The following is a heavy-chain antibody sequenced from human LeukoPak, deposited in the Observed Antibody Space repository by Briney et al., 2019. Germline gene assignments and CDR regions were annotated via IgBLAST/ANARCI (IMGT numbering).Heavy chain of an antibody. D-gene: IGHD3-3*01. J-gene: IGHJ4*02. CDR1: GFTFSSYA. CDR3: FGYDFWSGYRGSVSDY. V-gene: IGHV3-23*01. CDR2: ISGSGGST. Sequence: QTGRSLRLSCAASGFTFSSYAMSWVRQAPGKGLEWVSAISGSGGSTYYADSVKGRFTISRDNSKNTLYLQMNSLRAEDTAVYYCFGYDFWSGYRGSVSDYWGQGTLVTVSS.